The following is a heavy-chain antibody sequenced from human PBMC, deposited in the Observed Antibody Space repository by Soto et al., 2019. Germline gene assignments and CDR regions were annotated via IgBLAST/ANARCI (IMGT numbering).Heavy chain of an antibody. V-gene: IGHV4-59*08. D-gene: IGHD3-10*01. Sequence: SETLSLTCTVSGVSISGYYWSWIRQPPGKGLEWIGYMYNTGSTVYNPSFKSRVTISVDTSKNQFSLKVSSVTAADTAVYYCARHAFGSGFYYGMGVWGQGTTVTVSS. CDR2: MYNTGST. CDR1: GVSISGYY. CDR3: ARHAFGSGFYYGMGV. J-gene: IGHJ6*02.